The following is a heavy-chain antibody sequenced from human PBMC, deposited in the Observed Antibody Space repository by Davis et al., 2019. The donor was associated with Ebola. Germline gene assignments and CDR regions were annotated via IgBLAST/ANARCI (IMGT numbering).Heavy chain of an antibody. CDR2: ITISSDTI. J-gene: IGHJ4*02. V-gene: IGHV3-48*02. Sequence: GGSLRLSCAASGITFSSYTMSWVRQAPGKGLEWISYITISSDTIYYADSVKGRFTISRDNAKNSLYLQMNSLTDEDTAIYYCARGYGSGRHFDYWGQGTLVTVSS. D-gene: IGHD3-10*01. CDR3: ARGYGSGRHFDY. CDR1: GITFSSYT.